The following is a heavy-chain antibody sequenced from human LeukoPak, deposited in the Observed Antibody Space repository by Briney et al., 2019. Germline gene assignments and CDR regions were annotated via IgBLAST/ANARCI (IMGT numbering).Heavy chain of an antibody. J-gene: IGHJ4*02. CDR1: GFTFSSYE. D-gene: IGHD4-17*01. CDR2: ISSSGSTI. V-gene: IGHV3-48*03. CDR3: ARDAAQGIIHDYGDYSPGCFGY. Sequence: GGSLRLSCAASGFTFSSYEMNWVRQAPGKGLEWVSYISSSGSTIYYADSVKGRFTISRDNAKNSLYLQMNSLRAEDTAVYYCARDAAQGIIHDYGDYSPGCFGYWGQGTLVTVSS.